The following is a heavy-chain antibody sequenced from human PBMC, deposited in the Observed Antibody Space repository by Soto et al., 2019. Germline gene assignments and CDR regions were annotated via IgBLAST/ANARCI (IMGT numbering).Heavy chain of an antibody. D-gene: IGHD2-15*01. V-gene: IGHV3-23*01. J-gene: IGHJ4*02. CDR2: ITGSGGST. Sequence: PGGSLRLSCAASGFTFSNAWMSWVRQAPGKGLEWVSAITGSGGSTYYADSVKGRFTISRDNSKNTLYVQMNSLRADDTAVYYCAKGSSASRPYYFDYWGQGTLVTVSS. CDR1: GFTFSNAW. CDR3: AKGSSASRPYYFDY.